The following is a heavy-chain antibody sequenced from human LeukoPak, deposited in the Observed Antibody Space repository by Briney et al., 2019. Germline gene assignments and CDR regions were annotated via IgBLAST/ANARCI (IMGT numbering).Heavy chain of an antibody. CDR2: ISDSGST. Sequence: SVTLSLTCTVSGGSISSYYWSWIRQPPGKGLEWIAYISDSGSTNYNPSLESRVTISVDTSKNQFSLKLSSVTAADTAVYCCARTTVTTYFDNWGQGTLVTVSS. CDR3: ARTTVTTYFDN. V-gene: IGHV4-59*01. CDR1: GGSISSYY. D-gene: IGHD4-17*01. J-gene: IGHJ4*02.